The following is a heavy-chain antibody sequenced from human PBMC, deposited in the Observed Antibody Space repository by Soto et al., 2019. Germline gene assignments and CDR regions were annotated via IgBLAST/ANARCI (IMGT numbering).Heavy chain of an antibody. Sequence: AGGSLRLSCAATGFMFGTYWMIWVRQAPGKGLEWVANIKHDGNEKYYADSVKGRFTVSRDNVKNFLHLQMSSLRGDGTGVYFCVRATLSWGHYYFRGLDVWGQGTTVTVSS. CDR1: GFMFGTYW. CDR2: IKHDGNEK. J-gene: IGHJ6*02. D-gene: IGHD3-22*01. V-gene: IGHV3-7*01. CDR3: VRATLSWGHYYFRGLDV.